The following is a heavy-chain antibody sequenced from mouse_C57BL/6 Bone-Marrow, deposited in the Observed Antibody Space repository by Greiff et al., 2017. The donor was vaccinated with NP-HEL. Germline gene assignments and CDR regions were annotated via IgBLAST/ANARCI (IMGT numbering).Heavy chain of an antibody. V-gene: IGHV1-55*01. D-gene: IGHD1-1*01. CDR3: ARSGTTVVASEGYAMDY. CDR1: GYTFTSYW. J-gene: IGHJ4*01. CDR2: IYPGSGST. Sequence: VQLQQPGAELVKPGASVKMSCKASGYTFTSYWITWVKQRPGQGLEWIGDIYPGSGSTNYNEKFKSKATLTVDTSSSTAYMQLSSLTSEDSAVYYCARSGTTVVASEGYAMDYWGQGTSVTVSS.